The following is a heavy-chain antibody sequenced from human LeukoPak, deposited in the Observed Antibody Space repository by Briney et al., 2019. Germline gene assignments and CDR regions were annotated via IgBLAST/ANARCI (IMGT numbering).Heavy chain of an antibody. J-gene: IGHJ6*02. V-gene: IGHV3-9*01. Sequence: PGRSLRLSCAASGFTFDDYAMDWVRHAPGKGLEWVSGISWNSGSIGYADSVKGRFTISRDNAKNSLYLQMNSLRAEDTALYYCAKDMEDIVVVPGSYGMDVWGQGTTVTVSS. CDR1: GFTFDDYA. D-gene: IGHD2-2*01. CDR2: ISWNSGSI. CDR3: AKDMEDIVVVPGSYGMDV.